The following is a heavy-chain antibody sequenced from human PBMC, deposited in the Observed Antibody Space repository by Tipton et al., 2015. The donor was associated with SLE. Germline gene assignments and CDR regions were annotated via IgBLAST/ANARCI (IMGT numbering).Heavy chain of an antibody. CDR2: IYYSGST. CDR3: ARGSITMIVGNWFDP. Sequence: TLSLTCTVSGGSISSYYWSWIRQPPGKGLEWIGYIYYSGSTNYNPSLKSRVTISVDTSKNQFSLKLSSVTAADTAVYYCARGSITMIVGNWFDPWGQGTLVTVSS. V-gene: IGHV4-59*12. J-gene: IGHJ5*02. CDR1: GGSISSYY. D-gene: IGHD3-22*01.